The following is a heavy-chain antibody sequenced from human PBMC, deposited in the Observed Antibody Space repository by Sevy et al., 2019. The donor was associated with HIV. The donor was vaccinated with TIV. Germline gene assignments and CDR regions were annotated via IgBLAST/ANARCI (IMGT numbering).Heavy chain of an antibody. V-gene: IGHV1-18*01. D-gene: IGHD3-10*01. J-gene: IGHJ4*02. CDR2: ISAYNGNT. CDR1: GYTFTSYG. CDR3: ARGITMVRGNEKEYYFDY. Sequence: ASVKVSCKASGYTFTSYGISWVRQAPGQGLEWMGWISAYNGNTNYAQKLQGRVTMTTDTSTSTAYMELRSLRSDDTAVYYCARGITMVRGNEKEYYFDYWGQGTLVTVSS.